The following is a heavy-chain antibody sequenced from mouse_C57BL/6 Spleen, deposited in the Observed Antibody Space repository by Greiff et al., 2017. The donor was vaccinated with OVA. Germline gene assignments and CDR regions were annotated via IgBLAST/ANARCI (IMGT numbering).Heavy chain of an antibody. J-gene: IGHJ2*01. D-gene: IGHD1-1*01. CDR3: ARNLYYGSSFDY. CDR1: GFTFSGYG. CDR2: ISSGSSTI. Sequence: EVQLVESGGGLVKPGGSLTLSCAASGFTFSGYGMHWVRQAPEKGLEWVAYISSGSSTIYYADTVKGRFTISRDNAKNTLFLQMTRLRSEDTAMYYCARNLYYGSSFDYWGQGTTLTVSS. V-gene: IGHV5-17*01.